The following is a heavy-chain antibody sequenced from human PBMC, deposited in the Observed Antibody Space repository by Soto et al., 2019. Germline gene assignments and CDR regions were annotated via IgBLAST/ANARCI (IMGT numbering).Heavy chain of an antibody. V-gene: IGHV3-30*18. D-gene: IGHD3-10*01. Sequence: QVQLVESGGGVVQPGRSLRLSCASSGFSFSTHGMQWVRQAPGKGLEWVAIXSYDGFIKYSADDVKGRFTISRDNSKNSLFLQMDSLRAEDSAVYYCAKDLKASGGHSGTLNYYYGMDVWGQGTTVIVSS. J-gene: IGHJ6*02. CDR3: AKDLKASGGHSGTLNYYYGMDV. CDR1: GFSFSTHG. CDR2: XSYDGFIK.